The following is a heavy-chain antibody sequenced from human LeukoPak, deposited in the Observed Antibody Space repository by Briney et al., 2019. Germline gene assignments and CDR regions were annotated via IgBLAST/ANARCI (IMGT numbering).Heavy chain of an antibody. Sequence: GASVKVSCKASGYTFTGYYMHWVRQAPGQGLEWMGRINPNSGGTNYAQKFQGRVTMTRDTSISTAYMELSSLRSEDTAVYYCARRAALGREDYWGQGTLVTVSS. CDR3: ARRAALGREDY. CDR2: INPNSGGT. J-gene: IGHJ4*02. V-gene: IGHV1-2*06. CDR1: GYTFTGYY. D-gene: IGHD6-6*01.